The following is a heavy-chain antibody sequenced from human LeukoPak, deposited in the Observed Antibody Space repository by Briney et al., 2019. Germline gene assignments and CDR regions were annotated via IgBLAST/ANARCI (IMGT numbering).Heavy chain of an antibody. D-gene: IGHD2-21*02. J-gene: IGHJ4*02. V-gene: IGHV3-30*18. CDR3: AKDGSRGNLVTAPDY. CDR2: ISNDGSSQ. CDR1: GFIFSSYG. Sequence: PGGSLRLSCAASGFIFSSYGMHWVRHTPGKGLEWVALISNDGSSQYYTDSVKGRFIISRDNSKNTLFLQLNSLGPEDTGVYYCAKDGSRGNLVTAPDYWGQGTLVTVSS.